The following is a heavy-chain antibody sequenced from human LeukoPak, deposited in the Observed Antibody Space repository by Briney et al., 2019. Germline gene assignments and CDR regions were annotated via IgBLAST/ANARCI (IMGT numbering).Heavy chain of an antibody. CDR3: AGDRGGQGDI. Sequence: GGSLRLSCAASGFAFSRYSMHWVRQAPGEGLVWVSRINRDGSSTTYADSVKGRFTSSRDNAKNTLYLQMNSLRAEDTAVYYCAGDRGGQGDIWGQGTMVTVSS. D-gene: IGHD5-12*01. J-gene: IGHJ3*02. CDR2: INRDGSST. V-gene: IGHV3-74*01. CDR1: GFAFSRYS.